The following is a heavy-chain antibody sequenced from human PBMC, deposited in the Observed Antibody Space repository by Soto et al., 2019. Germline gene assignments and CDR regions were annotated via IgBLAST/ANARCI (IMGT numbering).Heavy chain of an antibody. CDR3: AKEVIAARPYYFDH. V-gene: IGHV3-23*01. D-gene: IGHD6-6*01. J-gene: IGHJ4*02. CDR2: ISASGAYT. CDR1: GFTFNNYA. Sequence: GGSLRLSCAASGFTFNNYAVSWARQTPGKGLEWVATISASGAYTFYADSVKGRFTISRDNSQNTLFLHMRSLRAGDTATYYCAKEVIAARPYYFDHWGQGTLVTVSS.